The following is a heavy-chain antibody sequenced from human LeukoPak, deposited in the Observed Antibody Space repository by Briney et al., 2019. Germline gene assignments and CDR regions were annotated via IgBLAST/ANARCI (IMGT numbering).Heavy chain of an antibody. V-gene: IGHV1-2*02. CDR3: ARERDGSGSYGVLDY. CDR1: GYTFTGYY. J-gene: IGHJ4*02. D-gene: IGHD1-26*01. Sequence: ASVKVSCKASGYTFTGYYMHWVRQAPGQGLEWVGWINPNSGGTNYAQKFQGRVTMTRDTSISTAYMELSRLRSDDTAVYYCARERDGSGSYGVLDYWGQGTLVTVSS. CDR2: INPNSGGT.